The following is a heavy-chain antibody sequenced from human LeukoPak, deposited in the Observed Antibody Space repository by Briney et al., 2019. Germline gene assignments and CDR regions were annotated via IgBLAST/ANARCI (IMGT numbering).Heavy chain of an antibody. V-gene: IGHV3-23*01. D-gene: IGHD6-19*01. CDR2: VNENGRNT. CDR1: GFTFSKCG. CDR3: TKGDGGSYPIDY. J-gene: IGHJ4*02. Sequence: GASLRLSCAASGFTFSKCGMSWVRQAPGKGLKWVSTVNENGRNTHYADSVKGRFTISRDNSKNTLLWQMNSLRADDTALYYCTKGDGGSYPIDYWGQGTLVIVSS.